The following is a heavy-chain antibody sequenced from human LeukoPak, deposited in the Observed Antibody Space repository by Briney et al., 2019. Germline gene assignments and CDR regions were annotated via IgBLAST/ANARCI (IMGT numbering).Heavy chain of an antibody. CDR3: AKDLSYYGSGSCDY. V-gene: IGHV3-30*02. CDR2: TWYGGSNK. Sequence: GGSLRLSCAASGFTFSSYGMHWVRQAPGKGLEWVAVTWYGGSNKYYADSVKGRFTISRDNSKNTLYLQMNSLRAEDTAVYYCAKDLSYYGSGSCDYWGQGTLVTVSS. D-gene: IGHD3-10*01. CDR1: GFTFSSYG. J-gene: IGHJ4*02.